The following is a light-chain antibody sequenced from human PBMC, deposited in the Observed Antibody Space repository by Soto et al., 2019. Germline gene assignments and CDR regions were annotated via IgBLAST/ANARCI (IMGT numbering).Light chain of an antibody. Sequence: DIQMTQSPSTLSASVGERVTITCRASQSISSWLAWYQQKPGKAPKLLIYDASSLESGVPSRFSGSGSGTEFTLTISSLQPDDFATYYCQHYNSYSEAFGQGTKVDIK. CDR3: QHYNSYSEA. V-gene: IGKV1-5*01. CDR1: QSISSW. CDR2: DAS. J-gene: IGKJ1*01.